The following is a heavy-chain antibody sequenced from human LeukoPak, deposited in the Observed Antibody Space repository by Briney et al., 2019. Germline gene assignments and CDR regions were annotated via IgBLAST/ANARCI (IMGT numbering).Heavy chain of an antibody. CDR2: IYSCGST. J-gene: IGHJ4*02. D-gene: IGHD6-19*01. CDR1: GFTVGSNY. Sequence: GGSLRLSCAASGFTVGSNYMTWVRQAPGKGLEWVSIIYSCGSTYYSDSVKGRFTISRDNSKNTLYLQMNSLRAEDTAVYYCATASVVAGFDYWGKGTLVTVSS. CDR3: ATASVVAGFDY. V-gene: IGHV3-66*01.